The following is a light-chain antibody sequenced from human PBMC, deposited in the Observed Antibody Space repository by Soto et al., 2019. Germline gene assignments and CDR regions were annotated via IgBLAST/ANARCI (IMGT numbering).Light chain of an antibody. J-gene: IGKJ5*01. CDR1: QSISSW. CDR3: QHSMNWPLT. CDR2: DAS. Sequence: DIQMTQSPSTLSASVGDRVTITCRASQSISSWVAWYQQKPGKAPKLLIYDASSLESGVPSRFSGSGSGTDFTLTISSLEPEDIAVYYCQHSMNWPLTFGQGTRLEIK. V-gene: IGKV1-5*01.